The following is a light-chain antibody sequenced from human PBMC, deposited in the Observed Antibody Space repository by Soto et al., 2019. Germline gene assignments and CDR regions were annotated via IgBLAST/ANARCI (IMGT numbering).Light chain of an antibody. CDR3: SSYTSSSTAV. Sequence: QSALTQPASVSGSPGQSITISCTGTSSDIGGYNYVSWYQQHPGKAPKLMIYDVNNRPSGVSNLFSGSKSGNTASLTISGLQAEDEADYYCSSYTSSSTAVFGGGTKLTVL. V-gene: IGLV2-14*03. J-gene: IGLJ2*01. CDR2: DVN. CDR1: SSDIGGYNY.